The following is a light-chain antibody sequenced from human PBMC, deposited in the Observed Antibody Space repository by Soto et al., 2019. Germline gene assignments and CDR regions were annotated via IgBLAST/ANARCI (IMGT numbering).Light chain of an antibody. CDR1: QSVLYSSHNKNY. J-gene: IGKJ3*01. CDR3: QQYYSTPFT. CDR2: WAS. Sequence: DIVMTQSPDSLAVSLGERATINCKSSQSVLYSSHNKNYLAWYQQKPGQPPKLLIYWASTRESGGPDRFSVSGSGTDFTLTISSLQAEDVAVYYCQQYYSTPFTFGPGTKVDI. V-gene: IGKV4-1*01.